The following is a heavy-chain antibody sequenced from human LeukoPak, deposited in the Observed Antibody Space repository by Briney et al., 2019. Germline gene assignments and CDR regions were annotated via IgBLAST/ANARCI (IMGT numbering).Heavy chain of an antibody. Sequence: GGSLRLSCAASGFTVSSNYMTWVRQAPGKGLEWVSIIYSGGPKYYADSVKGRFTISRDNSQNTVYLQMNNLRAEDTAVYYCASDVAGPTGTPWCDPRGHGTLVTVSS. CDR1: GFTVSSNY. CDR3: ASDVAGPTGTPWCDP. J-gene: IGHJ5*02. D-gene: IGHD1-1*01. V-gene: IGHV3-53*01. CDR2: IYSGGPK.